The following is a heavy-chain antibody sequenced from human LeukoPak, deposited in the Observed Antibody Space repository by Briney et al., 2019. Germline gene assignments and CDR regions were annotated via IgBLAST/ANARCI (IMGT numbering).Heavy chain of an antibody. CDR3: ARRPRYYDSSGYQYYFDY. CDR1: GFTFSSYG. D-gene: IGHD3-22*01. V-gene: IGHV3-33*08. J-gene: IGHJ4*02. CDR2: IWYDGSNK. Sequence: PGGSLRLSCAASGFTFSSYGMHWVRQAPGKGLEWVAVIWYDGSNKYYADSVKGRFTISRDNSKNTLYLQMNSLRAEDTAVYYCARRPRYYDSSGYQYYFDYWGQGTLVTVSS.